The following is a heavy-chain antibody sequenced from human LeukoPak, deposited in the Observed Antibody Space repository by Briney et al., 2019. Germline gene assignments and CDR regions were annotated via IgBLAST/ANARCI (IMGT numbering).Heavy chain of an antibody. CDR2: IYYSGST. CDR1: GGSISSSSYY. Sequence: SETLSLTCTVSGGSISSSSYYWGWIRQPPGKGLEWIGSIYYSGSTYYNPSLKSRVTISVDTSKNQVSLNLSSVTAADTAVYYCARGGSRWYGDAFDIWGQGTMVTVSS. V-gene: IGHV4-39*01. J-gene: IGHJ3*02. D-gene: IGHD6-13*01. CDR3: ARGGSRWYGDAFDI.